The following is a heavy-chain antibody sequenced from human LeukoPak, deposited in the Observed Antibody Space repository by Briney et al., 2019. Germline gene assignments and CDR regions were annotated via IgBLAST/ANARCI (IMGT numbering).Heavy chain of an antibody. CDR3: AREVSGSYPY. Sequence: AGGSLRLSCAASGFTFSGYWMHWVRQAPGKGLVWVSHINSDGSSTTYAESVKGRFTISRDNAKNTLYLQMNSLRAEDTAVYYCAREVSGSYPYWGQGTLVTVSS. V-gene: IGHV3-74*01. CDR2: INSDGSST. CDR1: GFTFSGYW. D-gene: IGHD1-26*01. J-gene: IGHJ4*02.